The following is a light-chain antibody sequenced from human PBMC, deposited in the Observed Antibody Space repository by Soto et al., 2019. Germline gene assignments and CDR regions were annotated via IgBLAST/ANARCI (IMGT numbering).Light chain of an antibody. CDR3: CSYAGSYPLWV. V-gene: IGLV2-11*01. CDR2: DVS. J-gene: IGLJ3*02. CDR1: SSDVGAYNY. Sequence: QSALTQPRSVSGSPGQSVTISCTGTSSDVGAYNYVSWYQQHPGKAPKLIIYDVSKRPSGVPDRFSGSKSGNTASLTIPGLQADDEADYYCCSYAGSYPLWVFGGGTKLTVL.